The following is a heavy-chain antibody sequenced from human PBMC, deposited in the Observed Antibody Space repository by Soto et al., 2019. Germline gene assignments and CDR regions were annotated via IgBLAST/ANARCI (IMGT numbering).Heavy chain of an antibody. CDR1: GGSIISSNFY. D-gene: IGHD4-17*01. CDR2: VEYGGST. J-gene: IGHJ5*02. Sequence: QLQESGPGLVKPSETLSLTCTVSGGSIISSNFYWGWIRQPPGKGLEWIGSVEYGGSTYDNPSLKSRVTLSADTYKNQFSLNLTSVTAADTAIYYCARHVRGAVTMNWFDPWGHGTLVTVSS. CDR3: ARHVRGAVTMNWFDP. V-gene: IGHV4-39*01.